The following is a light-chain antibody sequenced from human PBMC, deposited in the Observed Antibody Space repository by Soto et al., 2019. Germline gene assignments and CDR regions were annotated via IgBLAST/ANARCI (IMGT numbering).Light chain of an antibody. CDR1: QNISSC. J-gene: IGKJ1*01. CDR2: DAS. CDR3: QHHHTCSRT. V-gene: IGKV1-5*01. Sequence: IQMPQLPSAMSSPVGDRVTITCRASQNISSCLTWYQQKPGQAPKFLIYDASNRPSGVPTRFSASGSGTEFTLTIKSLQADDFATYYCQHHHTCSRTFGQGTKVDIK.